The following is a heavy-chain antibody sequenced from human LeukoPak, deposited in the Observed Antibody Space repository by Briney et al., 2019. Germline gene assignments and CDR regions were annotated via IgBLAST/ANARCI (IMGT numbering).Heavy chain of an antibody. CDR2: ITGDGGST. V-gene: IGHV3-43*02. CDR3: AKDTHFYYYGMDV. J-gene: IGHJ6*02. CDR1: GFRFGDYA. Sequence: PGGPLRLSCAASGFRFGDYAIHWVRHAPGKGPEWLPLITGDGGSTFYADSVKGRFTISRDYSKNSLYLQMNSLRTEDTALYYCAKDTHFYYYGMDVWGQGTTVTVSS.